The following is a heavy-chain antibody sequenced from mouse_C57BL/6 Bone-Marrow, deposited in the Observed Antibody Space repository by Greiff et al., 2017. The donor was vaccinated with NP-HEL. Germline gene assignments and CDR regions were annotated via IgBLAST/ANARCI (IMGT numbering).Heavy chain of an antibody. CDR2: ISYDGSN. D-gene: IGHD1-1*01. CDR1: GYSITSGYY. Sequence: DVKLQESGPGLVKPSQSLTLTCSVTGYSITSGYYWNWIRQFPGNKLEWMGYISYDGSNNYNPSLKNRISITRDTSKNQFFLKLNSVTTEDTATYYCARGDYGSSPSFAYWGQGTLVTVSA. CDR3: ARGDYGSSPSFAY. J-gene: IGHJ3*01. V-gene: IGHV3-6*01.